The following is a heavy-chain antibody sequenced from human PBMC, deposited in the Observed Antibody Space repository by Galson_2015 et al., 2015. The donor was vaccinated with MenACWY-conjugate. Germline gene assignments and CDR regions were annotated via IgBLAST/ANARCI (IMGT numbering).Heavy chain of an antibody. J-gene: IGHJ4*02. CDR2: ISSSSSYI. Sequence: SLRLSCAASGFTFSSYSMNWVRQAPGKGLEWVSSISSSSSYIYYADSVKGRFTIFRDNAKNSLYLQMNSLRAEDTAVYYCARVRDGDGDYWGQGTLVTVSS. D-gene: IGHD4-17*01. CDR3: ARVRDGDGDY. V-gene: IGHV3-21*01. CDR1: GFTFSSYS.